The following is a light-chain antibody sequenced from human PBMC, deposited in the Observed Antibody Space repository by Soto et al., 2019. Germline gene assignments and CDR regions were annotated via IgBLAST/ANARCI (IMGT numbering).Light chain of an antibody. Sequence: QSALTQPASVSGSPGQSITISCTGTSSDVGANNHVSWYQQHPGEAPKLIIYDVSDRPSGVSNRFSGSKSGNTASLTISGLQAEDEADYHCSSYASSSTYVFGTGTKLTVL. J-gene: IGLJ1*01. CDR1: SSDVGANNH. V-gene: IGLV2-14*01. CDR3: SSYASSSTYV. CDR2: DVS.